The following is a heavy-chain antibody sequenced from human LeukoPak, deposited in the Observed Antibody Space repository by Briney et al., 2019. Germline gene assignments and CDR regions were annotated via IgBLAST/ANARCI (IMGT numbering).Heavy chain of an antibody. J-gene: IGHJ6*04. CDR1: GFTFSSYE. D-gene: IGHD3-10*02. CDR2: ISSSGSTI. Sequence: PGGSLRLSCAASGFTFSSYEMNWVRQAPGKGLEWVSYISSSGSTIYYADSVKGRFTISRDNATNSLYQQMNSLRAEDTAVYYCAELGITMIGGVWGKGTTVTISS. V-gene: IGHV3-48*03. CDR3: AELGITMIGGV.